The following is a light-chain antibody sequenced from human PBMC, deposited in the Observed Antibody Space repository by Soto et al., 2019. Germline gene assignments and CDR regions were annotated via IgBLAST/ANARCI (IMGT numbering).Light chain of an antibody. CDR3: MQGTHWPIT. V-gene: IGKV2-30*02. Sequence: DVVMTQSPLSQPVTLVQPASIACXSNQXLVHSDGIAYFSWFQQRPGRSPRRLIYKVSNRDSGVPARFSGSGSGTDFALKISRVEAEHVGVYYCMQGTHWPITFGQGTRLEIK. CDR1: QXLVHSDGIAY. J-gene: IGKJ5*01. CDR2: KVS.